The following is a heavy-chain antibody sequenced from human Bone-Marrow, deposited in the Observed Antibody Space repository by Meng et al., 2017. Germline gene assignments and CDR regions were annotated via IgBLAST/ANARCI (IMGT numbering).Heavy chain of an antibody. CDR1: GGSISSYY. J-gene: IGHJ2*01. D-gene: IGHD1-14*01. CDR2: IYYSGST. CDR3: ARVEPGWYFDL. Sequence: GSLRLSCTVSGGSISSYYWSWIRQPPGKGLEWIGHIYYSGSTNYNPSLKSRVTISVDTSKNQFSLKLSSVTAADTAVYYCARVEPGWYFDLWGRGTLVTVSS. V-gene: IGHV4-59*01.